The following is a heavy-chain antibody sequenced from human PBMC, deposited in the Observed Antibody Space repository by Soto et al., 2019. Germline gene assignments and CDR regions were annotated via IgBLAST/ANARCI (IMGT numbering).Heavy chain of an antibody. CDR1: GFTFSSYD. D-gene: IGHD5-12*01. CDR2: IGTAGDT. Sequence: EVQLVESGGGLVQPGGSLRLSCAASGFTFSSYDMHWVRQATGKGLEWVSAIGTAGDTYYPGSVKGRFTISRENAKNSLYLQMNSLRDGDTAVYYCARGGYSGYDWEDAFDIWGQGTMVTVSS. CDR3: ARGGYSGYDWEDAFDI. V-gene: IGHV3-13*01. J-gene: IGHJ3*02.